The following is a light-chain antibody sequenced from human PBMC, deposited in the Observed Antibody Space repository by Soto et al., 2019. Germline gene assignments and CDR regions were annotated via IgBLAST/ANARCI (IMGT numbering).Light chain of an antibody. Sequence: IVMTQSPATLSLSPGQRATLSCRPSQSVSSKLAWYQQRPGQAPRLLIYSASTRATGIPARFSGSGSGTEFTLTISSLQSEDFAVYYCHQYNHWLTWTFGQGTKVDIK. CDR2: SAS. V-gene: IGKV3-15*01. CDR3: HQYNHWLTWT. J-gene: IGKJ1*01. CDR1: QSVSSK.